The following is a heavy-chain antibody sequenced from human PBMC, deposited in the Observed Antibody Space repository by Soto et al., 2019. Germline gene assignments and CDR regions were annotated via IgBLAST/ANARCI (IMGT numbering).Heavy chain of an antibody. V-gene: IGHV5-51*01. CDR1: GYGFTSYW. CDR2: IYPGDSDT. D-gene: IGHD6-13*01. CDR3: ARHAIGSSWYQNPLNRGYYYYYYMDV. J-gene: IGHJ6*03. Sequence: GESLKISCKGSGYGFTSYWIGWVRQMPGKGLEWMGIIYPGDSDTRYIPSFQGQVTISADKSISTAYLQWSSLKASDTAMYYCARHAIGSSWYQNPLNRGYYYYYYMDVWGKGTTVTVSS.